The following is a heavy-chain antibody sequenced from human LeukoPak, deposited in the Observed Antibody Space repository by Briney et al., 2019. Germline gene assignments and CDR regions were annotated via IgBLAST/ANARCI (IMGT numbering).Heavy chain of an antibody. D-gene: IGHD3-10*01. CDR1: GGSFSGYY. CDR2: INHSGST. Sequence: SETLSLTCAVYGGSFSGYYWSWIRQPPGKGLEWIGEINHSGSTNYNPSLKSRVTISVDTSKNQFSLKLSSVTAADTAVYYCARDHITMVRGVIITGGNWFDPWGQGTLVTVSS. J-gene: IGHJ5*02. CDR3: ARDHITMVRGVIITGGNWFDP. V-gene: IGHV4-34*01.